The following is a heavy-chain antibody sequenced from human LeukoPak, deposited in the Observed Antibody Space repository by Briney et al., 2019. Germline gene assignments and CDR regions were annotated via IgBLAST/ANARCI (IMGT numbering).Heavy chain of an antibody. D-gene: IGHD2-2*03. CDR1: GYTFTSYG. V-gene: IGHV1-18*01. CDR3: AIMDNYYYYYMDV. J-gene: IGHJ6*03. Sequence: ASVKVSCKASGYTFTSYGISWVRQAPGQGLEWMGWISAYNGNTNYAQKLQGRVTMTTDTSTSTAYVELRSLRSDDTAVYYCAIMDNYYYYYMDVWGKGTTVTVSS. CDR2: ISAYNGNT.